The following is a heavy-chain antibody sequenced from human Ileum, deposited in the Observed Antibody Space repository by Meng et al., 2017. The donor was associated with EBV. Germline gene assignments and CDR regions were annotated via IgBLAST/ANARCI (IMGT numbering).Heavy chain of an antibody. CDR3: ARGVYGPVTRGREYFIH. Sequence: RAGLGDTLGSMSLTWGLDCGAFVGDYWTGIPQSTGKGLDLSGEIKQSETTNYSPSLKSRLTISLDTPKKQFSLRLTSVTAAHTAVYYCARGVYGPVTRGREYFIHWGQGTVVTVSS. D-gene: IGHD2-8*01. CDR2: IKQSETT. V-gene: IGHV4-34*01. CDR1: CGAFVGDY. J-gene: IGHJ1*01.